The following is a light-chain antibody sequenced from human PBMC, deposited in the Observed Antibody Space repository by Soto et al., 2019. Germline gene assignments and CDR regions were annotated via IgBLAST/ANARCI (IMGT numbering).Light chain of an antibody. CDR1: QSVSSSY. Sequence: EIVMTQSPATLSVSPGERATLSCRASQSVSSSYLAWYQQKPGQAPRLLIYGASNRATGIPDRFSGSGSGTDFTLTISRLEPEDFAVYYCQQYGSSPSLTFGGGTKVDIK. CDR3: QQYGSSPSLT. V-gene: IGKV3-20*01. J-gene: IGKJ4*01. CDR2: GAS.